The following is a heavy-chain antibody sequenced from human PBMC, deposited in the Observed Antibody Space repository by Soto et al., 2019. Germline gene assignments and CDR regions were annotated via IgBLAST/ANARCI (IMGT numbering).Heavy chain of an antibody. Sequence: ESGGGLVQPGGSLRLSCAASGFTLSSYAMSWVRQAPGKGLEWVSAISGSGNRTFHADSVKGRFTISRDNAKNALYLQMNSLRVEDTAVYYCAKEVTSGSYSHYYYGLDVWGQGTMVTVSS. CDR1: GFTLSSYA. CDR3: AKEVTSGSYSHYYYGLDV. J-gene: IGHJ6*02. CDR2: ISGSGNRT. D-gene: IGHD1-26*01. V-gene: IGHV3-23*01.